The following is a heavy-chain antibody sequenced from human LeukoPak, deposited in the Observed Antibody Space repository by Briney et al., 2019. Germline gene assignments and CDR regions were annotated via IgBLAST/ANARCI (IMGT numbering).Heavy chain of an antibody. J-gene: IGHJ4*02. CDR1: GFSFSDYY. Sequence: GGSLRLACTASGFSFSDYYMSWIRQAPGKGLEWISYISSRCTYINDAVSVKVSLTISKDNAKNLLFLQMNSLRVEDTAIYYCARGGTGAFEYGAQGILVTVSS. CDR2: ISSRCTYI. D-gene: IGHD2-8*02. V-gene: IGHV3-11*05. CDR3: ARGGTGAFEY.